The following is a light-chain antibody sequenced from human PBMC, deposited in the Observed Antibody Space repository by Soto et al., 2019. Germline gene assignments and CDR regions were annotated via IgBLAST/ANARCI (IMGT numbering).Light chain of an antibody. J-gene: IGLJ3*02. V-gene: IGLV1-44*01. CDR2: SNN. CDR3: AAWDDSLNGPV. Sequence: QSVLTQPPSASGTPGQRVTISWSGSSSNIGSNTVNWYQQLPGTAPKLLIYSNNQRPSGVPDRFSGSKSGTSASLAISGLQSEDEADYYCAAWDDSLNGPVFGGGTKLTDL. CDR1: SSNIGSNT.